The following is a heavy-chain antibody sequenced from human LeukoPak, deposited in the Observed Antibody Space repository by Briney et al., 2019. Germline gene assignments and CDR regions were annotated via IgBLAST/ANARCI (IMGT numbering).Heavy chain of an antibody. Sequence: SETLSLTCTVSGGSISGYYWNWIRQPPGKGLEWIGYIYYSGTTNYNPSLKSRVTISVDTSKNQFSPKLSSVTAADTAVYYCAREDNSDYRTFEYWGQGTLSTVSS. CDR3: AREDNSDYRTFEY. CDR1: GGSISGYY. V-gene: IGHV4-59*01. J-gene: IGHJ4*02. D-gene: IGHD3-22*01. CDR2: IYYSGTT.